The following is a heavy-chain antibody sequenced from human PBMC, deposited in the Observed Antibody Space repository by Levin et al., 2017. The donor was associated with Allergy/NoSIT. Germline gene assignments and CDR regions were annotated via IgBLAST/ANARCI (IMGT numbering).Heavy chain of an antibody. CDR2: IYWNDDK. D-gene: IGHD3-10*01. CDR3: AHGSGVLLGFGELFRY. J-gene: IGHJ4*02. Sequence: SDPTLVKPTQTLTLTCSCSGFSLSTSGVSVGWIRQSPGRALEWLAFIYWNDDKRYSPSLKNRLTITRDTVQNQVVLTMTNMDPADTSTYYCAHGSGVLLGFGELFRYWGQGTLVTVSS. V-gene: IGHV2-5*01. CDR1: GFSLSTSGVS.